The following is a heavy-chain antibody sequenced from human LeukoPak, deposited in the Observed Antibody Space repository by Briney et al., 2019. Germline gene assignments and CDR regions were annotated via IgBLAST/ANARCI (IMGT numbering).Heavy chain of an antibody. Sequence: SETLSLTCTVSGDSISNYYWSWIRQPAGKGLQWIGRIYPSGSTHYNPSLKSRVTMSLDTSKNQFSLKLTSVTAADTAVYYCARDVANFDYWGQGTLVTVSS. CDR1: GDSISNYY. V-gene: IGHV4-4*07. CDR3: ARDVANFDY. J-gene: IGHJ4*02. CDR2: IYPSGST.